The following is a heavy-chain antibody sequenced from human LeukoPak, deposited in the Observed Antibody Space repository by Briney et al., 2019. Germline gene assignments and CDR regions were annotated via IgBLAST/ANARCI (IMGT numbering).Heavy chain of an antibody. Sequence: GGSLRLSCAASGFTFSSFGMSWVRQAPGKGLEWVSSISGSGGSTYYADSVKGRFTISRDNSKNTLYLQMNSLRAEDTAVYYCAELGITMIGGVWGKGTTVTISS. J-gene: IGHJ6*04. CDR2: ISGSGGST. D-gene: IGHD3-10*02. V-gene: IGHV3-23*01. CDR1: GFTFSSFG. CDR3: AELGITMIGGV.